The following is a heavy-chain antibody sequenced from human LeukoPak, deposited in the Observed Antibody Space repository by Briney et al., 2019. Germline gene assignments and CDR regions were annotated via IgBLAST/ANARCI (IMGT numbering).Heavy chain of an antibody. D-gene: IGHD3-3*01. CDR3: AREHYDFWSGYAAYFDY. CDR1: GFTFSSYA. Sequence: GGSLRLSCAASGFTFSSYAMHWVRQAPGKGLEWVAVISYDGSNKYYADSVKGRFTISRDNSKNTLYLQMNSLRAEDTAVYYCAREHYDFWSGYAAYFDYWGQGTLVTVSS. J-gene: IGHJ4*02. V-gene: IGHV3-30*04. CDR2: ISYDGSNK.